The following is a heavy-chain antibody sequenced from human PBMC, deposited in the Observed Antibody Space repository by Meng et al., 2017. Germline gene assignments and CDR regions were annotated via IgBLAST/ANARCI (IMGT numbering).Heavy chain of an antibody. CDR2: INQSGST. J-gene: IGHJ4*02. D-gene: IGHD5-12*01. V-gene: IGHV4-34*01. Sequence: QAPVQQWGPGLLKPSETLSLSGIVSGGSIRSYYWSWSRQPPGKGLEWIGQINQSGSTNYNPSLKSRATMSVDTSQNKLSLKLSSVTAADSAVYYCARGPAIVAHCFDYWGQGTLVTVSS. CDR1: GGSIRSYY. CDR3: ARGPAIVAHCFDY.